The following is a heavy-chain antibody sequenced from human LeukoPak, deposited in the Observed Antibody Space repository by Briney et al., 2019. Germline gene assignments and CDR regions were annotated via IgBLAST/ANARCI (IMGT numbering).Heavy chain of an antibody. V-gene: IGHV1-18*01. Sequence: ASVKVSCKASGYSFPSYDITWVRQAPGQGLEWMGWISAYNGNTNSAQKLRGRVTMTTDTSTNTAYIEVRSLRSDDTAVYYCASAPYDVLTGRDSQNSFDYWGQGTLVTVSS. CDR3: ASAPYDVLTGRDSQNSFDY. J-gene: IGHJ4*02. CDR2: ISAYNGNT. D-gene: IGHD3-9*01. CDR1: GYSFPSYD.